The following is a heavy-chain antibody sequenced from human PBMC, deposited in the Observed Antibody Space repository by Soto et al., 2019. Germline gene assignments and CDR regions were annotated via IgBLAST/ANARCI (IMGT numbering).Heavy chain of an antibody. J-gene: IGHJ6*02. V-gene: IGHV1-69*13. D-gene: IGHD3-10*01. CDR1: GGTFSSYS. CDR3: AGGDDLLLRVTNYYYGMDV. Sequence: GASVKVSCKASGGTFSSYSISWVRQAPGQGLEWMGGIIPIFGTANYAQKFQGRVTITADESTSTAYMELSSLRSEDTAVYYCAGGDDLLLRVTNYYYGMDVWGQGTTVTVSS. CDR2: IIPIFGTA.